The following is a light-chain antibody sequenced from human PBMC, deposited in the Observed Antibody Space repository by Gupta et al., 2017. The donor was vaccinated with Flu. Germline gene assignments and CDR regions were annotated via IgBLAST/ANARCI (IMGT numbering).Light chain of an antibody. CDR1: QSLGDSDGIAY. Sequence: VVMTQSPLSLPVTLGQPASISCRSSQSLGDSDGIAYLTWLQQRPGQAPRRLIYETSKREAGVSDRFSGSGLGNELSLNIASGEEEDVAVYYCRQTTDWPPITFGQGTQLDIK. J-gene: IGKJ5*01. CDR3: RQTTDWPPIT. CDR2: ETS. V-gene: IGKV2-30*01.